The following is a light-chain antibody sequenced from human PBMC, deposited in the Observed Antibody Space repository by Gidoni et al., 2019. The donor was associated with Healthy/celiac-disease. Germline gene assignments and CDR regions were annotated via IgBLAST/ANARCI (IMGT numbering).Light chain of an antibody. Sequence: DIQMTQSPSSLSASVGDRVTITCRASQSSSSYVNWYQQKPGKAPKLLISAASSLQSGVPARCSGRGSRTDFTTSSRRQQPDDVANYYWQQSYRTAKTFXQXTKVEIK. V-gene: IGKV1-39*01. CDR1: QSSSSY. CDR2: AAS. CDR3: QQSYRTAKT. J-gene: IGKJ1*01.